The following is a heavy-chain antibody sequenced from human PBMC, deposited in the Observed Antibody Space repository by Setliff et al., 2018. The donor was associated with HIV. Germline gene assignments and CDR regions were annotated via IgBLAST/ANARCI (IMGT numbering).Heavy chain of an antibody. CDR1: GGSISGSSYY. V-gene: IGHV4-39*02. CDR3: VFGLRFSPFDN. J-gene: IGHJ4*02. CDR2: MYYGGST. Sequence: PSETLSLTCIVSGGSISGSSYYWGWIRQSPGKGLEWIGNMYYGGSTYYNPSLKSRVTISVDSSKNHLSLKLTSVTAADTGLYYCVFGLRFSPFDNWGQGTLVTVSS. D-gene: IGHD5-12*01.